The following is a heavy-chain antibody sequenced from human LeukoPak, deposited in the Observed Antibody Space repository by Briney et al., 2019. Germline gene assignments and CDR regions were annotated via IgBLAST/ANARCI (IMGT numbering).Heavy chain of an antibody. V-gene: IGHV4-39*01. J-gene: IGHJ4*02. D-gene: IGHD3-22*01. Sequence: SETLSLTCTVSGGSISSSSYYWGWIRQPPGKGLEWIGSIYYSGSTYYNPSLKSRVTTSVDTSKNQFSLKLSSVTAADTAVYYCARQVDYSSGWPGYYYDSSGYHYWGQGTLVTVSS. CDR2: IYYSGST. CDR1: GGSISSSSYY. CDR3: ARQVDYSSGWPGYYYDSSGYHY.